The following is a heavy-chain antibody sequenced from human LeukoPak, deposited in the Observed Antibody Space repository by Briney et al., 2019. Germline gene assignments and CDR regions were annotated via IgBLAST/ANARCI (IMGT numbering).Heavy chain of an antibody. CDR1: GYTFTSNY. Sequence: ASVKVSCKASGYTFTSNYIHWVRQAPGQGLEWMGMIYPRDGSTSYAQKFQGRVTATRDTSTSTVHMELSGLRSEDTAVYYCARDQEAFDYWGQGTLVTVSS. CDR2: IYPRDGST. J-gene: IGHJ4*02. V-gene: IGHV1-46*01. CDR3: ARDQEAFDY.